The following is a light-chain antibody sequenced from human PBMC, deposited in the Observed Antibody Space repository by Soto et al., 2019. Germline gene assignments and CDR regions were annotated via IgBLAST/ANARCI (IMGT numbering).Light chain of an antibody. CDR2: KAS. V-gene: IGKV1-5*03. J-gene: IGKJ1*01. CDR1: QTISNW. Sequence: IPMTQSPSTLSASVGDRVTITCRASQTISNWLAWYQQKPGKAPKLLIYKASTLESGVPSRFSGSGSGTDFTLTISSRQPEDFATYYCQQYNSYSQTFGQGTKVEIK. CDR3: QQYNSYSQT.